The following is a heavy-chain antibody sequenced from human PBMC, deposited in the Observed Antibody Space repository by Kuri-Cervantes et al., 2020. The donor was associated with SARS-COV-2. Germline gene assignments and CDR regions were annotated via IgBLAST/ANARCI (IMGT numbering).Heavy chain of an antibody. CDR2: IGCVGDR. V-gene: IGHV3-13*04. CDR1: GFNFSYFD. CDR3: ARDLRHLYYYYYMDV. J-gene: IGHJ6*03. Sequence: GGSLRLSCAASGFNFSYFDIHWVRQATGEGLECVSSIGCVGDRYFPGSVKGRFTISRDNAKNSLYLQMNSLRAEDTAVYYCARDLRHLYYYYYMDVWGKGTTVTVSS.